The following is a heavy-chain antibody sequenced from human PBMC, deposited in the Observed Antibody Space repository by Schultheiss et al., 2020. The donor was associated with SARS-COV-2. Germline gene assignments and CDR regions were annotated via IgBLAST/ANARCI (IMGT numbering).Heavy chain of an antibody. Sequence: GESLKISCAASGFTFSSYAMSWVRQAPGKGLEWVSAISGSGGSTYYADSVKGRFTISRDNAKNSLYLQMNSLRAEDTAVYYCAPLNGGYYIYWGQGTLVTGSS. D-gene: IGHD3-22*01. CDR3: APLNGGYYIY. CDR1: GFTFSSYA. V-gene: IGHV3-23*01. J-gene: IGHJ4*02. CDR2: ISGSGGST.